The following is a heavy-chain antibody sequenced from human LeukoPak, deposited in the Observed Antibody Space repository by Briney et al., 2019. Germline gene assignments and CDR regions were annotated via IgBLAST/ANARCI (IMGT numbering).Heavy chain of an antibody. V-gene: IGHV6-1*01. D-gene: IGHD6-19*01. CDR1: GDSVSSKNGA. Sequence: SPTLSLTCVVSGDSVSSKNGAWNWIRQSPSRGLEWLGSTYYRSNWYNDYAESMEGRMTISQDTSKNQYSLHLNSVTPDDTAVYYCARDFGTTGWHTFDYWGQGTLVTVSS. CDR3: ARDFGTTGWHTFDY. CDR2: TYYRSNWYN. J-gene: IGHJ4*02.